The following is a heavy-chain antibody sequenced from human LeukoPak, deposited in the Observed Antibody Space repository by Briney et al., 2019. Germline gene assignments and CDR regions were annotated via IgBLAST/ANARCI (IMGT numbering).Heavy chain of an antibody. CDR1: GFTFTKYW. D-gene: IGHD2-2*01. CDR3: AKDWGQVPASISGH. Sequence: GGSLRLSCAASGFTFTKYWMTWVRQAPGKGLEWVGNIKQDGSDKNYMDSVKGRFTISRDNTKNSVYLQMSSLRAEDTAVYYCAKDWGQVPASISGHWGQGTLVTVSS. CDR2: IKQDGSDK. V-gene: IGHV3-7*01. J-gene: IGHJ1*01.